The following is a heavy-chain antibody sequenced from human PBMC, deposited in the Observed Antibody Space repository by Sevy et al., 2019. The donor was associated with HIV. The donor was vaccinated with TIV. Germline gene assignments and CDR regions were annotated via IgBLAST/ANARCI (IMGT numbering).Heavy chain of an antibody. J-gene: IGHJ4*02. CDR3: ARHPSGGYSSGWYFDY. Sequence: SETLSLTCTVSGGSISSSSYYWGWIRQPPGKGLEWIGSIYYSGSTYYNPSLKSRVTISVDTSKNRFSLKLGSVTAADTAVYYCARHPSGGYSSGWYFDYWGQGTLVTVSS. D-gene: IGHD6-19*01. V-gene: IGHV4-39*01. CDR2: IYYSGST. CDR1: GGSISSSSYY.